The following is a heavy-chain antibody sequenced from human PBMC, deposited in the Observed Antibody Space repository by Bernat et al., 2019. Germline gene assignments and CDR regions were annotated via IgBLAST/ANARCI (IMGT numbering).Heavy chain of an antibody. CDR3: ARGGWFGELYYYYGMDV. Sequence: QVQLQESGPGLVKPSQTLSLTCTVPGGSISSGSYYWSWIRQPAGKGLEWIGRIYTSGSTNYNPSLKSRVTISVDTSKNQFCLKLSSVTAADTALYYCARGGWFGELYYYYGMDVWGQGTTVTVSS. D-gene: IGHD3-10*01. J-gene: IGHJ6*02. CDR1: GGSISSGSYY. V-gene: IGHV4-61*02. CDR2: IYTSGST.